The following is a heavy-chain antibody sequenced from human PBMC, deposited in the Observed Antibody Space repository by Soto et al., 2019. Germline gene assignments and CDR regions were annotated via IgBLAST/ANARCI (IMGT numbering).Heavy chain of an antibody. CDR2: ISSSGSTI. CDR3: ARARGYSYAMGY. Sequence: PGGSLRLSCAASGFTFSSYEMNWVRQAPGKGLEWVSYISSSGSTIYYADSVKGRFTISRDNAKNSLYLQMNSLRAEDTAVYYCARARGYSYAMGYWGQGTLVTVSS. D-gene: IGHD5-18*01. V-gene: IGHV3-48*03. CDR1: GFTFSSYE. J-gene: IGHJ4*02.